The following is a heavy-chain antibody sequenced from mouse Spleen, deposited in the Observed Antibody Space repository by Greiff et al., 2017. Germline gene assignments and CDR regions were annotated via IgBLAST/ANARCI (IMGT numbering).Heavy chain of an antibody. CDR2: IDPEDGET. CDR1: GFNIKDYY. Sequence: EVKLVESGAELVKPGASVKLSCTASGFNIKDYYMHWVKQRTEQGLEWIGRIDPEDGETKYAPKFQGKATITADTSSNTAYLQLSSLTSEDTAVYYCARLGRDWFAYWGQGTLVTVSA. CDR3: ARLGRDWFAY. V-gene: IGHV14-2*01. J-gene: IGHJ3*01. D-gene: IGHD4-1*01.